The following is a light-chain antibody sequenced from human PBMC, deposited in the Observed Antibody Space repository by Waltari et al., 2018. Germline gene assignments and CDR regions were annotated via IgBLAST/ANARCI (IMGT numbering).Light chain of an antibody. CDR3: QQSSSSPRRT. J-gene: IGKJ1*01. V-gene: IGKV1-39*01. CDR1: QTISNS. CDR2: GSF. Sequence: DIQMTQSPPSLSASVGDRVTITCRASQTISNSLDWYQQKPGKAPKLLIYGSFILQSGVPSRFSGSGSGTDFTLTISSLQPEDFATYYCQQSSSSPRRTFGQGTKVEIK.